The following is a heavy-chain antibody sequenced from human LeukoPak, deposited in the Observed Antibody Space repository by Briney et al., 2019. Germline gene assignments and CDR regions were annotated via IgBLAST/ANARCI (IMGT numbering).Heavy chain of an antibody. V-gene: IGHV4-59*01. D-gene: IGHD5-12*01. Sequence: SETLSVTCAVPGDSIRMYYWSWIRQPPGKGLEWIGHFYNSGSTNYNPSLKSRVAISVDTSKNQFSLKLSSVTAADTAIYFCARANTGYTPFDYLGQRTLVTVSS. CDR3: ARANTGYTPFDY. CDR2: FYNSGST. CDR1: GDSIRMYY. J-gene: IGHJ4*02.